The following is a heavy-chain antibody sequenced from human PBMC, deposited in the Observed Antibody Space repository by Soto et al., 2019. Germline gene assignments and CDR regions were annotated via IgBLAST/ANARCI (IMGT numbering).Heavy chain of an antibody. CDR1: GGSISSSSYY. V-gene: IGHV4-39*01. D-gene: IGHD6-19*01. CDR2: IYYSGST. CDR3: ASHAVHSSGFTDY. J-gene: IGHJ4*02. Sequence: QLQLQESGPGLVKPSETLSLTCTVSGGSISSSSYYWGWIRQPPGKGLEWIGSIYYSGSTYYTPALQSRVTISADTSKNQFSLKLSSVTAADTAVYYCASHAVHSSGFTDYWGQGTLVTVSS.